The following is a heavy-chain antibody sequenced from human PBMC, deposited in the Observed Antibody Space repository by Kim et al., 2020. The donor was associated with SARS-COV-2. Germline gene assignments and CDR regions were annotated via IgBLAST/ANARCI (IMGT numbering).Heavy chain of an antibody. D-gene: IGHD2-2*01. V-gene: IGHV3-48*03. J-gene: IGHJ3*01. CDR3: ARDRGRGTSPSESGLDF. CDR1: GFIFSDYE. CDR2: TDPDGSTR. Sequence: GGSLRLSCVGSGFIFSDYEINWVRQAPDRGLEWVSYTDPDGSTRHYADSVRGRFTISRDNAKNSVYLHMNNLGTEDTSIYYCARDRGRGTSPSESGLDFWGQGTMVTVSS.